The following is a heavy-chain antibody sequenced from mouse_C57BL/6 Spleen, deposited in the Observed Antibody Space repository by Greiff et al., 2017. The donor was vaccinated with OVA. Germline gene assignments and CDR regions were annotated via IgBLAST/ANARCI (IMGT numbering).Heavy chain of an antibody. J-gene: IGHJ4*01. CDR3: TSNYIYYYAMDY. V-gene: IGHV6-3*01. D-gene: IGHD2-5*01. CDR1: GFTFSNYW. Sequence: EVQLQQSGGGLVQPGGSMKLSCVASGFTFSNYWMNWVRQSPEKGLEWVAQIRLKSDNYATHYAESVKGRFTISRDDSKSSVYLQMNNLRAEDTGIYYCTSNYIYYYAMDYWGQGTSVTVSS. CDR2: IRLKSDNYAT.